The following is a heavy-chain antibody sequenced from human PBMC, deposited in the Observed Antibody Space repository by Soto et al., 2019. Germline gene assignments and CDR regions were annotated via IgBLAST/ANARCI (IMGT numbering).Heavy chain of an antibody. D-gene: IGHD3-10*02. CDR3: ALSRPIEEACSDF. Sequence: PSETLSLTCTVSGGSISGSHYHWGWIRQPPGKGLEWIGSIHYSGRVFYKSSLLGRVTISVDTSKNQFSLDLNSVTATDTAVYYCALSRPIEEACSDFWGQGTLVTVSS. CDR2: IHYSGRV. V-gene: IGHV4-39*01. CDR1: GGSISGSHYH. J-gene: IGHJ4*02.